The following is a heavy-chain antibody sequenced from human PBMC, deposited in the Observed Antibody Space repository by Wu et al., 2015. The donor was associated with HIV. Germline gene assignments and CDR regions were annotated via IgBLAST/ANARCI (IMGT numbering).Heavy chain of an antibody. Sequence: IQLVQSGGEVKKPGASVKVACKSSGYIFTDFGIHWVRQAPGKGLEWMGWISAQNGNTKHAQKFQARVTMTTDPSSSTAYMELRSLRSDDTAVYFCARGHYYDASSSPMYWG. D-gene: IGHD3-22*01. V-gene: IGHV1-18*01. CDR2: ISAQNGNT. CDR3: ARGHYYDASSSPMY. CDR1: GYIFTDFG. J-gene: IGHJ1*01.